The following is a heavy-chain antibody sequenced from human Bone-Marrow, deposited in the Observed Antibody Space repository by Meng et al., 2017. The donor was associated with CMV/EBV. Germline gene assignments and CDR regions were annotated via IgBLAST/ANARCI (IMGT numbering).Heavy chain of an antibody. J-gene: IGHJ4*02. D-gene: IGHD4-23*01. CDR1: GFTFINYE. V-gene: IGHV3-21*01. Sequence: GESLKISCEGSGFTFINYEMNWFRQAPGKGLEWVSSISSSSNHIYYADSMKGRFTISRDNAKNSLYLQMNSLRAEDTAVYYCASSAQRYGGNTFDSWGQGTLVTVSS. CDR3: ASSAQRYGGNTFDS. CDR2: ISSSSNHI.